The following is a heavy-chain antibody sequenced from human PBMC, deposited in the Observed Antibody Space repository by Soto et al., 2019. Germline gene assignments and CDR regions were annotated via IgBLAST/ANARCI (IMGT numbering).Heavy chain of an antibody. CDR1: GGSFSGYY. CDR3: AISHEKLGTDDGGYFEY. Sequence: SETLSLTCAVYGGSFSGYYWSWIRQPPGKGLEWIGEINHSGSTNYNPSLKSRVTISVDTFKNQFSLKLSSVTAADTAVYYWAISHEKLGTDDGGYFEYWGQGTLVTVSS. V-gene: IGHV4-34*01. D-gene: IGHD7-27*01. J-gene: IGHJ4*02. CDR2: INHSGST.